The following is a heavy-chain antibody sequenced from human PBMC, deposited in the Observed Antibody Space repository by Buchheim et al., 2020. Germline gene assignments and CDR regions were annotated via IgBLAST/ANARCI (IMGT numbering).Heavy chain of an antibody. CDR2: INPDGSDR. Sequence: EVQLVESGGGLIQPGGSLRLSCAASGFTFTTFWMHWVRQVPGKGLMWVSRINPDGSDRSYAASVKGRFTISRDNAENTLYLQMNSLRAEDTAVYYCARTSSGWYHFDNWGQGTL. CDR1: GFTFTTFW. CDR3: ARTSSGWYHFDN. J-gene: IGHJ4*02. D-gene: IGHD6-19*01. V-gene: IGHV3-74*01.